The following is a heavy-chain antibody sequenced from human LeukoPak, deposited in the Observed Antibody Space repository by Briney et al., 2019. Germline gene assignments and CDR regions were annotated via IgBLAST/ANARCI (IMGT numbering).Heavy chain of an antibody. CDR1: GDSIRRGYH. V-gene: IGHV4-38-2*01. CDR2: IDYSGNI. J-gene: IGHJ4*02. D-gene: IGHD1-1*01. Sequence: SETLSLTCGVSGDSIRRGYHWAWIRQPPGKGLEWIGSIDYSGNIYHNSSPQSRGTIIINTVQNQVSLKATSVTASDTAVYYCARINWNPDYWGQGTLVTVST. CDR3: ARINWNPDY.